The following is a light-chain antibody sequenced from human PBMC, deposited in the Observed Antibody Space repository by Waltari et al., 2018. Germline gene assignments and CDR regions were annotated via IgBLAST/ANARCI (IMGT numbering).Light chain of an antibody. V-gene: IGLV2-11*01. J-gene: IGLJ1*01. CDR2: DVN. Sequence: QSALTQPRPVSGSPGQSVTISCTGTNSAVGAYNYVSWYQQHPGKAPKLIIFDVNKRPSGVPDRFCGSKSGDTASLAISGLQAEDEADYYCCSYVGNYGFVFGTATKVTVL. CDR1: NSAVGAYNY. CDR3: CSYVGNYGFV.